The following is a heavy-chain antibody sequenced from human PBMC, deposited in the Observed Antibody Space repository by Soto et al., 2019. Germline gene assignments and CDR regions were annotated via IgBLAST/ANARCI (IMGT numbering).Heavy chain of an antibody. V-gene: IGHV1-3*01. CDR2: INAGNGNI. CDR1: GYTFTNYA. J-gene: IGHJ6*02. CDR3: ATDGHYYGMDV. Sequence: ASVKVSCKASGYTFTNYALHWVRQAPGQRLEWMGWINAGNGNIRYSQNFQGRVTITRDASATTTYMELNSLRSEDTAVYYCATDGHYYGMDVWDQGTRVTVSS.